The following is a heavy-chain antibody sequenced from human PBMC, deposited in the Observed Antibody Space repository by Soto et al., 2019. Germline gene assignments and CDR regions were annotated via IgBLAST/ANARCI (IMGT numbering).Heavy chain of an antibody. CDR3: ATEKEHDAFDI. CDR1: GGSISSGDYY. CDR2: IYYSGST. V-gene: IGHV4-30-4*01. J-gene: IGHJ3*02. Sequence: SETLSLTCTVSGGSISSGDYYWSWIRQPPGKGLEWIGYIYYSGSTYHNPSLKSRVTISVDTSKNQFSLKLSSVTAADTAVYYCATEKEHDAFDIWGQGTMVTVSS.